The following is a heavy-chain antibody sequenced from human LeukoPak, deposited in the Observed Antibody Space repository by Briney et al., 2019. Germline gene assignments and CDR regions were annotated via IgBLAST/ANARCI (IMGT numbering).Heavy chain of an antibody. J-gene: IGHJ5*02. D-gene: IGHD6-19*01. CDR2: ISYDGSNK. Sequence: PGGSLRLSCAASGFTFSSYAMHWVRQAPGKGLEWVAVISYDGSNKYYADSVKGRFTISRDNSKNTLFLQMNSLRAEDTAVYYCARDSRRGLVEGGWFDPWGQGTLVTVSS. V-gene: IGHV3-30-3*01. CDR3: ARDSRRGLVEGGWFDP. CDR1: GFTFSSYA.